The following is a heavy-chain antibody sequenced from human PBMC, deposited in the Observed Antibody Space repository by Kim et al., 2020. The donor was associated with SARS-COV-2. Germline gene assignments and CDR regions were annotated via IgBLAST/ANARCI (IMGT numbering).Heavy chain of an antibody. D-gene: IGHD3-22*01. CDR2: IDPSDSYT. J-gene: IGHJ4*02. CDR1: GYRFTSYW. Sequence: GESLKISCKGSGYRFTSYWINWVRQMPGKGLEWMGRIDPSDSYTNYSPSFQGHVTVSVDKSISTAYLQWSSLKASDTAMYYCARRHGVSVSSGYYLFDYWGQGTLVTVSS. CDR3: ARRHGVSVSSGYYLFDY. V-gene: IGHV5-10-1*01.